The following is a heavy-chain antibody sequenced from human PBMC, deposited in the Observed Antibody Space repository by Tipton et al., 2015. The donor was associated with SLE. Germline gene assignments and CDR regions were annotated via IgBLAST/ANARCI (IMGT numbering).Heavy chain of an antibody. CDR1: GGSLSRGNYY. CDR2: MYYTGSA. CDR3: ARTNLQGSLVDWYFDL. V-gene: IGHV4-61*01. J-gene: IGHJ2*01. Sequence: TLSLTCTVFGGSLSRGNYYWSWIWQPPGKGLEWIGYMYYTGSAHYNPSLRNRVTMSLDTSKNQFSLKLSSVTAADTAVYYCARTNLQGSLVDWYFDLWGRGTLVTVSS. D-gene: IGHD5-24*01.